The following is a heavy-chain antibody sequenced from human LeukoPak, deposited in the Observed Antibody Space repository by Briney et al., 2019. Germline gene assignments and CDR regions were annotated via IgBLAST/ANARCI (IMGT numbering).Heavy chain of an antibody. V-gene: IGHV3-21*01. CDR1: GFTFSSYS. CDR2: ISSSSSYI. D-gene: IGHD5-24*01. CDR3: ARDNFSGRDGYKNFDY. Sequence: PGGSLRLSCAASGFTFSSYSMNWVRQAPGKGLEWVSSISSSSSYIYYADSVKGRFTISRDNAKNSLYLQMNSLRAEDTAVYYCARDNFSGRDGYKNFDYWGQGTLVTVSS. J-gene: IGHJ4*02.